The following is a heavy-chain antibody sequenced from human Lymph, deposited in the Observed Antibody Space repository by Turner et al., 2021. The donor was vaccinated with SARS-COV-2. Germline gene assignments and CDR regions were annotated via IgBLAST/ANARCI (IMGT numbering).Heavy chain of an antibody. CDR1: GFPVSSNY. CDR2: IYIGGTT. CDR3: ARDLGPLAFDI. J-gene: IGHJ3*02. V-gene: IGHV3-53*02. Sequence: EVQLVETGGGLIQPGGSLRLSCAASGFPVSSNYMSWGRQAPGKGLEWVSVIYIGGTTYYADSVKGRFTISRDNSKNTLYLQMNSLRAEDTAVYYCARDLGPLAFDIWGQGTMVTVSS.